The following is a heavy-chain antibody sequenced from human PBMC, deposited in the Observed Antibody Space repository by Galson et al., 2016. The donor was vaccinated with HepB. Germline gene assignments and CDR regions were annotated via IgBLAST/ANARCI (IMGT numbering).Heavy chain of an antibody. V-gene: IGHV1-46*01. Sequence: SVKVSCKASGYSFTNYHMHWVRQAPGQGLEWMGIIYFNSATMNYAQKFQDRVTMTRDTSTNTVYVELSSLRSEDSAVYYCARDSSGWAVDYWGQGTLVTVSS. CDR2: IYFNSATM. D-gene: IGHD6-19*01. CDR3: ARDSSGWAVDY. J-gene: IGHJ4*02. CDR1: GYSFTNYH.